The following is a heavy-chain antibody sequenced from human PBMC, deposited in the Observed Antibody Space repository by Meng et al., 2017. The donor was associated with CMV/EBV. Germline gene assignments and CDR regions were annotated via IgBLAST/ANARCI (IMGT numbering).Heavy chain of an antibody. Sequence: SVKVSCKASGGTFSSYAISWVRQAPGQGLEWMGGIIPIFGTANYAQKFQGRLTITTDESTSTAYMELSSLRSEDTAVYYCASPKPLVGRGGYFDYWGQGTLVTVSS. CDR1: GGTFSSYA. V-gene: IGHV1-69*05. D-gene: IGHD1-26*01. CDR3: ASPKPLVGRGGYFDY. J-gene: IGHJ4*02. CDR2: IIPIFGTA.